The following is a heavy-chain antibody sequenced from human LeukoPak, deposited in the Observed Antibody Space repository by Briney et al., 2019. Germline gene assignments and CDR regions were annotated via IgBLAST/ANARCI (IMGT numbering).Heavy chain of an antibody. CDR2: IYAGSSDA. CDR3: AIINHPDGRVY. Sequence: GESLRISCQGFGYTFTTSWIGWVRPLPGKGLEWMAIIYAGSSDAKYSPSFQGQVSISTDRSLSTAYLHWSSLKASDTAKYYCAIINHPDGRVYWGQGTLVTVSS. CDR1: GYTFTTSW. V-gene: IGHV5-51*01. D-gene: IGHD5-24*01. J-gene: IGHJ4*02.